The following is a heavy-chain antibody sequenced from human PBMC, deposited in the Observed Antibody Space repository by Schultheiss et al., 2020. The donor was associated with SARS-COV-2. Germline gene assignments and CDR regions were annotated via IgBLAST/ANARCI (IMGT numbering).Heavy chain of an antibody. CDR3: SAYTSGWYDNY. CDR1: GFTFSNYW. V-gene: IGHV3-7*01. D-gene: IGHD6-19*01. Sequence: GESLKISCAASGFTFSNYWMNWVRQAPGKGLEWVANIKQDGSQKYYVDSVKGRFTISRDNAKSSLYLQMNSLRAEDTAVYYCSAYTSGWYDNYWGQGTLVTVSS. J-gene: IGHJ4*02. CDR2: IKQDGSQK.